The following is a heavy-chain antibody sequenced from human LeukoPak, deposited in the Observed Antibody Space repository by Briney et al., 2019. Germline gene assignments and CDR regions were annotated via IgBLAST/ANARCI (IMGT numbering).Heavy chain of an antibody. J-gene: IGHJ4*02. Sequence: SETLSLTCTVSGDSISTYYWTWIRQPPGKGLEWIGYIYYSGTTNYNPSLKSRVTISIDTSRNQFSLQLNSVTAADAAVYYCASGRPLGFDYWGQGTLVTVSS. D-gene: IGHD1-26*01. V-gene: IGHV4-59*01. CDR3: ASGRPLGFDY. CDR2: IYYSGTT. CDR1: GDSISTYY.